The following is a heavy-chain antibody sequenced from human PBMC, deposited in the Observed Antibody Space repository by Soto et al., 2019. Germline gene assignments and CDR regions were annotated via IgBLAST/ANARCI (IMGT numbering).Heavy chain of an antibody. CDR1: GGTSTRYA. CDR2: IVPMFGTS. Sequence: QERLVQSGAEVRKPGSSVKVSCKVTGGTSTRYAINWVRQAPGQGLEWMGGIVPMFGTSKYAQKFQGRVTITADTSTNMAYMELRSLSSEDTAVYYCNRGSEYDFWSGYLWGKGPLVSVSS. J-gene: IGHJ4*02. V-gene: IGHV1-69*06. CDR3: NRGSEYDFWSGYL. D-gene: IGHD3-3*01.